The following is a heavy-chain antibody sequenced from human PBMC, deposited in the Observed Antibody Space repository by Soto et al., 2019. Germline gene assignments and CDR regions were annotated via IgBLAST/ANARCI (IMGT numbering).Heavy chain of an antibody. CDR1: GGSISSYY. CDR3: ARDNLRGYFDY. V-gene: IGHV4-59*01. CDR2: IYYSGST. Sequence: SETLSLTCTVSGGSISSYYWSWIRQPPGKGLEWIGYIYYSGSTNYNPSLKSRVTISVDTSKNQFSLKLSSVTAADTAVYYCARDNLRGYFDYWGQGTLVTVSS. J-gene: IGHJ4*02.